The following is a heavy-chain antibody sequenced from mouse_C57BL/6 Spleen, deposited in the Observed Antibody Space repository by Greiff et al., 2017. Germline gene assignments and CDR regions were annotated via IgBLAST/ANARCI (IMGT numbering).Heavy chain of an antibody. J-gene: IGHJ3*01. Sequence: EVKLMESGGGLVQPKGSLKLSCAASGFSFNTYAMNWVRQAPGKGLEWVARIRSKSNNYATYYADSVKDRFTISRDDSESMLYLQMNNLKTEDTAMYYCVSLSTMAYWGQGTLVTVSA. CDR2: IRSKSNNYAT. D-gene: IGHD2-1*01. CDR1: GFSFNTYA. CDR3: VSLSTMAY. V-gene: IGHV10-1*01.